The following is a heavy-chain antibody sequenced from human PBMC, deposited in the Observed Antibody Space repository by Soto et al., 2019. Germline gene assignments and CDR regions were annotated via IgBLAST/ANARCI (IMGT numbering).Heavy chain of an antibody. Sequence: PSETLSLTCTVSGDSISGFYWSWIRQAAGKGLEWIGRTSTGGGTNYNPSLRSRVTMSVDTSKSQFSLKLMSVTAADSAVYYCARGVRRGSASWVNWGQGTLVTFST. J-gene: IGHJ4*02. V-gene: IGHV4-4*07. D-gene: IGHD2-2*01. CDR1: GDSISGFY. CDR2: TSTGGGT. CDR3: ARGVRRGSASWVN.